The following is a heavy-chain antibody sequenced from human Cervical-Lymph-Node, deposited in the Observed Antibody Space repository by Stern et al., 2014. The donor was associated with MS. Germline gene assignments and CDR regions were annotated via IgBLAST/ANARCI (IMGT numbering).Heavy chain of an antibody. Sequence: DQLVESGGGVVQPGRSLRLSCAASGFTFSSYVMHWVRQAPGKGLEWVAVVSHDGSNKYYADSVKGQFTVSRDNSKNTLYLQMNSLRAEDTAVYYCAREGVDYYDSSGTLDYWGQGTLVTVSS. CDR1: GFTFSSYV. V-gene: IGHV3-30*04. CDR3: AREGVDYYDSSGTLDY. D-gene: IGHD3-22*01. CDR2: VSHDGSNK. J-gene: IGHJ4*02.